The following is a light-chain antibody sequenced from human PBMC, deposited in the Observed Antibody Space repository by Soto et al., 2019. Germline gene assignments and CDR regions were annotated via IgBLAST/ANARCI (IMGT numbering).Light chain of an antibody. CDR2: KAS. J-gene: IGKJ4*01. CDR1: QTISSW. CDR3: QQYYSFPLT. Sequence: DIQLTQSPSFLSASVGDRVTITCRASQTISSWLAWYQQKPGKAPKLLIYKASTLKSGVPSRFSGSGSGTDFTLTISCLQSEDFATYYCQQYYSFPLTFGGGTKVDIK. V-gene: IGKV1-5*03.